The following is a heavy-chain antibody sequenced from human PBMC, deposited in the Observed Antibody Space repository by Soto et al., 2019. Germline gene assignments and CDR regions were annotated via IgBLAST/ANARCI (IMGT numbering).Heavy chain of an antibody. D-gene: IGHD5-18*01. CDR2: IYYSGST. CDR1: GGSINSYY. V-gene: IGHV4-59*08. J-gene: IGHJ5*02. Sequence: QVQLQESGPGLVKPSETLSLTCTVSGGSINSYYWSWIRQPPGKGLEWIGYIYYSGSTNYNLSLKSRVTMSVDTSKNQFSLKLSSVTAADTAVYYCARWGVDTAMVTEWFDPWGQGTLVTVSS. CDR3: ARWGVDTAMVTEWFDP.